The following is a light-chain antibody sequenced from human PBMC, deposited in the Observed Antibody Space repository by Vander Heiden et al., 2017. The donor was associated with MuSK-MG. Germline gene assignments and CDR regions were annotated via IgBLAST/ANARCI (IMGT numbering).Light chain of an antibody. J-gene: IGLJ2*01. CDR1: SSDIGGYNY. Sequence: QSALTQPRSVSGSPGQSVTISCTGTSSDIGGYNYVSWYQQHPGTAPKLIIYDVDERPAGVPDRFSGSKSGNTASLTISGLQAEDEADYHCCAYAGTYTLLFGGGTKLTVL. CDR3: CAYAGTYTLL. CDR2: DVD. V-gene: IGLV2-11*01.